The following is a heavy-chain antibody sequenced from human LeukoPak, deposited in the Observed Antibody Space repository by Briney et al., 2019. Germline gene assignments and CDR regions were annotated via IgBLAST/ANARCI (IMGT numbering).Heavy chain of an antibody. CDR2: SNWNGGDT. CDR1: GFTFDDYG. V-gene: IGHV3-20*04. CDR3: AREVRYTGSYYDY. Sequence: GGSLRLSCAASGFTFDDYGMSWVRQGPGKGLEWVAGSNWNGGDTGYADSVKGRFTISRDNAKNSLFLQMNSLRAEDTAVYYCAREVRYTGSYYDYWGQGTLVTVSS. J-gene: IGHJ4*02. D-gene: IGHD1-26*01.